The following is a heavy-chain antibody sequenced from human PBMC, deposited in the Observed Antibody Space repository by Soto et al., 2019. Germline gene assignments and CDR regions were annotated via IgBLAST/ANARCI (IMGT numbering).Heavy chain of an antibody. J-gene: IGHJ1*01. CDR1: GFTFSSYA. CDR2: ISGSGGGT. CDR3: AKTDRIYSSCYYYLLSPPDYFHH. Sequence: PGGFLRLSCAASGFTFSSYAMSWVRQAPGKGLEWVSAISGSGGGTYYADSVKGRFTISRDNTKNTRYLQMKSLSAEDTAVYSCAKTDRIYSSCYYYLLSPPDYFHHWGQGTLVTVSS. D-gene: IGHD3-22*01. V-gene: IGHV3-23*01.